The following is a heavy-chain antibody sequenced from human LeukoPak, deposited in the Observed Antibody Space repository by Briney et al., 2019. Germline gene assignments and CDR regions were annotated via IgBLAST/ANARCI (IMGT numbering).Heavy chain of an antibody. V-gene: IGHV1-18*04. CDR1: GYTFTSYG. Sequence: ASVKVSCKASGYTFTSYGIIWVRQAPGQGLEWMGWISAYNGSTNYAQKFQGRVTMTTDTSTSTAYMELRSLRSDDTAVYYCARGSRYFDWLLYGDFDYWGQGTLVTVSS. D-gene: IGHD3-9*01. CDR2: ISAYNGST. CDR3: ARGSRYFDWLLYGDFDY. J-gene: IGHJ4*02.